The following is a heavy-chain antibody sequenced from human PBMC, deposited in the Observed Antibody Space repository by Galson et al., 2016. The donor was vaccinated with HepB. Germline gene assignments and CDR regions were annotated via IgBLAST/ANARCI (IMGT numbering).Heavy chain of an antibody. D-gene: IGHD4-17*01. J-gene: IGHJ4*02. Sequence: SVKVSCKASGYTFTTFYMHWVRQAPGQGLEWMGVITPGGGSTNYAQKFQGRVTMTRDTSTNTIYMELSGLRSADTAVYYCARDGRSVNTVTHFDYWGQGTLVTVSS. CDR2: ITPGGGST. CDR3: ARDGRSVNTVTHFDY. CDR1: GYTFTTFY. V-gene: IGHV1-46*01.